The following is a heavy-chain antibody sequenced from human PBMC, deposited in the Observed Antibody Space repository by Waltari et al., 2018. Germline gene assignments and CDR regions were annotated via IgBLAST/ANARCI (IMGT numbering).Heavy chain of an antibody. D-gene: IGHD6-19*01. J-gene: IGHJ4*01. CDR2: VSAHDGNT. CDR3: ATAVGGNMEFDS. CDR1: AYTFSTSG. Sequence: QVHLVQSGAEVKTPAPSVKVSCKASAYTFSTSGLTWVRQAHGQVLEWLGWVSAHDGNTNYAPSLQDRVTLTTDTSTYTAYMELNSLRPDDTAVYYCATAVGGNMEFDSWGHGSLVTVSS. V-gene: IGHV1-18*01.